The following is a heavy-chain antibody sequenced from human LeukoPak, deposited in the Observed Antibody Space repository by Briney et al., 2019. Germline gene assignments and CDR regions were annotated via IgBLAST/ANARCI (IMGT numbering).Heavy chain of an antibody. CDR2: ISSSSSTI. D-gene: IGHD3-3*01. Sequence: GGSLRLSCAASGFTFSSYSMNWVRQAPGKVLEWVSYISSSSSTIYYADSVKGRFTISRDNAKNSLYLQMNSLRDEDTAVYYCARAKLRFLEWLGYWGQGTLVTVSS. CDR3: ARAKLRFLEWLGY. CDR1: GFTFSSYS. J-gene: IGHJ4*02. V-gene: IGHV3-48*02.